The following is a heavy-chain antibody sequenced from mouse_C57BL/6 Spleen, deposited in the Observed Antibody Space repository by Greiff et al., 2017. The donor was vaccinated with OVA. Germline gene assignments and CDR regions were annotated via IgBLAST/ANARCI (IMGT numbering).Heavy chain of an antibody. CDR2: RKNKYGTT. CDR1: GYSFNDYN. CDR3: ARNLYYGSSYPYD. V-gene: IGHV1-39*01. D-gene: IGHD1-1*01. J-gene: IGHJ2*01. Sequence: VQLQQSGPELVKPGASVKISCKASGYSFNDYNMNWVKQSNGKSLEWRGVRKNKYGTTRDNQKVKGKATLTVDQSSSTAYMQLNSLTSEDSAVYYCARNLYYGSSYPYDWGQGTTLTVSS.